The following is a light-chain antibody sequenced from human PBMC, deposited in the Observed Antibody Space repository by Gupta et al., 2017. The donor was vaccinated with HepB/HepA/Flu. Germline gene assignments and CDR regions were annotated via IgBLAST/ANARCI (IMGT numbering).Light chain of an antibody. J-gene: IGKJ1*01. CDR2: LDS. CDR3: RQTLQTPWT. V-gene: IGKV2-28*01. Sequence: DLAMTQSHLSLPVTPGEPASMSCRSSQGRLPSNGYNYLEWYLQKPGQSPQLLIYLDSKRASGLPDRISSSGSGTDFRLIIRRGEAEDVGVYYSRQTLQTPWTFGQGTKVEIK. CDR1: QGRLPSNGYNY.